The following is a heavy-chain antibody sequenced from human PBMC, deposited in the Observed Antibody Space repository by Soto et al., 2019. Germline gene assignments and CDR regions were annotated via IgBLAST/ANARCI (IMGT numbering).Heavy chain of an antibody. CDR3: AKSWQQQRTNYYYGMDV. V-gene: IGHV3-30*18. Sequence: QVQLVESGGGVVQPGRSLRLSCAASGFTFSSYGMHWVRQAPGKGLEWVAVISYDGSNKYYADSVKGRFTISRDNSKNTLYLQMNSLRAEDTAVYYCAKSWQQQRTNYYYGMDVWGQGTTVTVSS. J-gene: IGHJ6*02. D-gene: IGHD6-13*01. CDR1: GFTFSSYG. CDR2: ISYDGSNK.